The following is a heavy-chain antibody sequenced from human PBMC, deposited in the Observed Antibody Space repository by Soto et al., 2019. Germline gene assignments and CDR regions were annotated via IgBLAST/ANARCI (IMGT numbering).Heavy chain of an antibody. D-gene: IGHD5-12*01. V-gene: IGHV1-69*13. Sequence: SVKVSCKASGGTFSSYAIRWVRQAPGQGLEWIGGIIPIFGTANYAQKVQGRGTINADETPSTAYMELSSLRSEDTAVYYCARAPRGYSGYGATYYYYGMDVWGQGTTGTVS. J-gene: IGHJ6*02. CDR2: IIPIFGTA. CDR3: ARAPRGYSGYGATYYYYGMDV. CDR1: GGTFSSYA.